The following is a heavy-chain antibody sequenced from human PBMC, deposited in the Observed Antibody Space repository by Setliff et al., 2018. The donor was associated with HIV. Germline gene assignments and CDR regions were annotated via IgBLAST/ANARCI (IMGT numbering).Heavy chain of an antibody. CDR2: VWYDGGKK. V-gene: IGHV3-33*01. CDR1: GFTFSSYG. J-gene: IGHJ3*01. CDR3: ARGQFRLRPDSLDL. D-gene: IGHD2-21*02. Sequence: PGGSLRLSCAASGFTFSSYGMHWVRQAPGKGLEWVAVVWYDGGKKYYADSVKGRFTISRDDSKNTLYLQMNSLRAEDTAVYYCARGQFRLRPDSLDLWGRGTLVTVSS.